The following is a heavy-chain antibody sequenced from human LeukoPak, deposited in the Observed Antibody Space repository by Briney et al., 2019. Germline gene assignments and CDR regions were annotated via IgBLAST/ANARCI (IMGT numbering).Heavy chain of an antibody. CDR1: GFTFSSQS. CDR3: ASPIAARPYYYGMDV. Sequence: PGGSLTLSCPAPGFTFSSQSMYWVGQAPGKGLEWVSSISSGSSYIYYADSVKGRFTISRDNAKNSLYLQMNSLRAEDTAVYYCASPIAARPYYYGMDVWGQGTMVTVSS. J-gene: IGHJ6*02. D-gene: IGHD6-6*01. V-gene: IGHV3-21*01. CDR2: ISSGSSYI.